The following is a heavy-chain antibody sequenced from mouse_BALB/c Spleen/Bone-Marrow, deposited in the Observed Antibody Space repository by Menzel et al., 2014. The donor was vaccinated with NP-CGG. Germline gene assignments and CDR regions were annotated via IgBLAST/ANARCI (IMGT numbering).Heavy chain of an antibody. Sequence: VMLVESGPGLVAPSQSLSITCTVSGFSLTSYGVHWVRQPPGKGLEWLGVIWAGGSTNYNSALMSRLSISKDNSKSQVFLKMNSLQTDDTAMYYCARDRGGYYGNYEYAMDYWGQGTSVTVSS. V-gene: IGHV2-9*02. J-gene: IGHJ4*01. CDR1: GFSLTSYG. CDR2: IWAGGST. CDR3: ARDRGGYYGNYEYAMDY. D-gene: IGHD2-1*01.